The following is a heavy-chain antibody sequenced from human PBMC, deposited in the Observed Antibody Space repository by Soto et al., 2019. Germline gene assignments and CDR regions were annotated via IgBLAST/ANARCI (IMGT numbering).Heavy chain of an antibody. CDR3: ARDLVQYHGAPLYYYAMDV. J-gene: IGHJ6*02. CDR1: GGTFTTYA. V-gene: IGHV1-69*12. D-gene: IGHD2-2*01. CDR2: IIPIFGTA. Sequence: QVQLVQSGAEAKKPGSSVNVSCKASGGTFTTYAISWVRQAPGQGHEWMGGIIPIFGTANYAQNFQGRVTITADESTRTAYMELSSLRSEDTAVYFCARDLVQYHGAPLYYYAMDVWGQGTTVTVSS.